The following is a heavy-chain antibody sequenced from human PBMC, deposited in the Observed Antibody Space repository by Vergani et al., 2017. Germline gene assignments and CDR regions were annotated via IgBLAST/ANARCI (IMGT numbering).Heavy chain of an antibody. D-gene: IGHD2-15*01. CDR1: GNSISSGYY. Sequence: QVQLQESGPGLVKPSETLSLTCAVSGNSISSGYYWGWIRQPPGKGLEWIGSISHSGSTYYNPSLKIRVTISVDTSKNQFSLKLSSVTAADTAVYYCARHRSTVALLKYWGQGTLVTVSS. V-gene: IGHV4-38-2*01. CDR2: ISHSGST. CDR3: ARHRSTVALLKY. J-gene: IGHJ4*02.